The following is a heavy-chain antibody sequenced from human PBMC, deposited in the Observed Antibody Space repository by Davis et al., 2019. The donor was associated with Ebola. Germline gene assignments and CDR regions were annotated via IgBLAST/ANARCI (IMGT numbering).Heavy chain of an antibody. D-gene: IGHD4-17*01. CDR1: GYTFTSYA. V-gene: IGHV1-3*01. CDR2: INAGNGNT. CDR3: ARAHIYGDYYFDY. Sequence: ASVKVSCKASGYTFTSYAMHWVRQAPGQRLEWMGWINAGNGNTKYSQKFQGRVTITRDTSASTAYMELSSLRSEDTAVYYCARAHIYGDYYFDYWGQGTLVTVSS. J-gene: IGHJ4*02.